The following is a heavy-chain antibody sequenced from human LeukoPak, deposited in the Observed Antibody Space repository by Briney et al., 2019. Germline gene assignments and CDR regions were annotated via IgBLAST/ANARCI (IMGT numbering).Heavy chain of an antibody. Sequence: GGSLRLSCAASRFIFSSHSMNWVRQAPGKGLGWVSYISSSSNTIYYADSVKGRFTISRDNDKNSLFLQMNSLRAEDTAVYYCARAGRYSYDSSGYYYDAIDIWGQGTMVTVSS. CDR2: ISSSSNTI. J-gene: IGHJ3*02. D-gene: IGHD3-22*01. V-gene: IGHV3-48*01. CDR1: RFIFSSHS. CDR3: ARAGRYSYDSSGYYYDAIDI.